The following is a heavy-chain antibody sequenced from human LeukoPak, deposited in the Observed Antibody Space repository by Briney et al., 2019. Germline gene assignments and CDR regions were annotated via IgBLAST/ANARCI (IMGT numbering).Heavy chain of an antibody. CDR3: ARGGYSGTYFFDY. J-gene: IGHJ4*02. D-gene: IGHD1-26*01. Sequence: GRSLRLSCAASGFTFSTYGMHWVRQAPGKGLEWVAVVWYDGTNIHYVDSVKGRFTISRDNSKSTLYLQMNSLTAEDTAVYYCARGGYSGTYFFDYWGQGTPVTVSS. CDR1: GFTFSTYG. CDR2: VWYDGTNI. V-gene: IGHV3-33*01.